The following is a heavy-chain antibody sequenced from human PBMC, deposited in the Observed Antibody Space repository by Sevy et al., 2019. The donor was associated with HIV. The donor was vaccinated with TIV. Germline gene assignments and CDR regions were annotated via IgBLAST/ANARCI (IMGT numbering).Heavy chain of an antibody. CDR1: GFTFDMYW. V-gene: IGHV3-7*03. Sequence: GGSLRLSCDASGFTFDMYWMQWVRQAPGKGLEWVANIRQDGNEIYYAASVRGRYTISRDNAKGSLYLQMNNLRVEDTATYYCARRYFDLWGQGTLVTVSS. CDR3: ARRYFDL. CDR2: IRQDGNEI. J-gene: IGHJ4*02.